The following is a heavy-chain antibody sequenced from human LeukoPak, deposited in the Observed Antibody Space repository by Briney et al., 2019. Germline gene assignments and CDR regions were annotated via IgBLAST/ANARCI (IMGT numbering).Heavy chain of an antibody. D-gene: IGHD3-16*01. CDR3: ARGGSYFDY. CDR2: IYTSGST. CDR1: GGSISSYY. J-gene: IGHJ4*02. Sequence: SETLSLTCTVSGGSISSYYRSWIRQPPGKGLEWIGYIYTSGSTDYNPSLNSRVTISVDTSKNQFSLKLSSVTAADTAVYYCARGGSYFDYWGQGTLVTVSS. V-gene: IGHV4-4*09.